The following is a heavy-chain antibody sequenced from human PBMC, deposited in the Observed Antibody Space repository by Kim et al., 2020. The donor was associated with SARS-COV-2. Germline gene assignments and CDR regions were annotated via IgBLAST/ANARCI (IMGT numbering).Heavy chain of an antibody. J-gene: IGHJ3*01. D-gene: IGHD2-8*02. V-gene: IGHV3-23*01. CDR3: EKPTPAQGGVWAFYF. Sequence: GGSLRLSCEASGFTLSSYAMSWVRQAPGKGLEWVSGLRGPSLNTDYADSVKGRFTISRDDSKNTLYLQMSSLRVDDTAVYFCEKPTPAQGGVWAFYFWG. CDR1: GFTLSSYA. CDR2: LRGPSLNT.